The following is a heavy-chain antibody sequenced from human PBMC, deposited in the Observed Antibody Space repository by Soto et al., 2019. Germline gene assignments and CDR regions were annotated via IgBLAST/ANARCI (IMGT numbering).Heavy chain of an antibody. CDR2: MYYSGST. CDR3: ARQMAYYAILTGYSPYNWFDP. D-gene: IGHD3-9*01. V-gene: IGHV4-59*08. CDR1: GGSISSYY. J-gene: IGHJ5*02. Sequence: QVQLQESGPGLVKPSETLSLTCTVSGGSISSYYWSWIRQPPGKGLEWIGCMYYSGSTNYNPSLKSRVTISVDTSKNQFSLKLSSVTAADTAVYYCARQMAYYAILTGYSPYNWFDPWGQGTLVTVSS.